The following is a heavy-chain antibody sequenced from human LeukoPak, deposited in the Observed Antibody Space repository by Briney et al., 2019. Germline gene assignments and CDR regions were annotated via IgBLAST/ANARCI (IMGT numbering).Heavy chain of an antibody. Sequence: GGSLRLSCAASGFTFSSYAMHWVRQAPGKGLEWVAVISYDGSNKYYADSVKGRFTISRDNSKNTLYLQMNSLRAEDTAVYYCARELLLLAYCGGDCYPGAFDIWGQGTMVTVSS. CDR1: GFTFSSYA. CDR2: ISYDGSNK. J-gene: IGHJ3*02. CDR3: ARELLLLAYCGGDCYPGAFDI. V-gene: IGHV3-30*04. D-gene: IGHD2-21*02.